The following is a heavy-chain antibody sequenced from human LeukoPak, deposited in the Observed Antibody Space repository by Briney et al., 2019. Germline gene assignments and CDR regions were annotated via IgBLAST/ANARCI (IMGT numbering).Heavy chain of an antibody. D-gene: IGHD6-13*01. J-gene: IGHJ6*03. V-gene: IGHV1-2*02. CDR3: AKVRGIAAAGPYYYYYMDV. CDR2: INPNNGGT. CDR1: GYTFTGYY. Sequence: GASVKVSCKASGYTFTGYYMHWVRQAPGQGLEWMGWINPNNGGTNYAQKFQGRVTMTRDTSISTAYMELSRLRSDDTAVYYCAKVRGIAAAGPYYYYYMDVWGKGTTVTVSS.